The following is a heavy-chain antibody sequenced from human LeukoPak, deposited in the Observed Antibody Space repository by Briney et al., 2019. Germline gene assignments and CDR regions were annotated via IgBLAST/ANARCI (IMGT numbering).Heavy chain of an antibody. Sequence: QSGGSLRLSCAASRFAFSSHAMTWVRQAPGKGLEWVSAISISGDRTYYAHSVKGRFTISRDNSKNTVYLQMNSLRAEDTAVYYCANEIRPNDYWGQGTLVTVSS. CDR1: RFAFSSHA. J-gene: IGHJ4*02. D-gene: IGHD4-17*01. CDR2: ISISGDRT. CDR3: ANEIRPNDY. V-gene: IGHV3-23*01.